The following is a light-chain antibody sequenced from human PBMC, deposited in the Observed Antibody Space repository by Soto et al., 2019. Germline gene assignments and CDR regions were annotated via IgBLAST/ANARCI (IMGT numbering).Light chain of an antibody. V-gene: IGKV1-39*01. CDR2: AAS. J-gene: IGKJ3*01. CDR3: QQSYTTLFT. CDR1: QSIDNY. Sequence: DIQMTQSPSSLSASVGDRVTITCRTSQSIDNYLNWYQQKPGKAPKLLMFAASTLQSGVPSRFSGSGSETDFTLTIISLQPEDLATFYCQQSYTTLFTFGPGTKVDLK.